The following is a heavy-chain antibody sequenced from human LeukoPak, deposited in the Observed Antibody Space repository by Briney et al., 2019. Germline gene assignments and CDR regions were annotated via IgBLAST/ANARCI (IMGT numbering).Heavy chain of an antibody. Sequence: GGSLRLSCAASGFTFSSYAMSWVRQAPGKGLEWVSAISGSGGGTYYADSVKGRFTISRDNSKNTLYLQMNSLRAEDTAVYYCAKDPYSGYQHYYFDYWGQGTLVTVSS. J-gene: IGHJ4*02. V-gene: IGHV3-23*01. D-gene: IGHD3-22*01. CDR3: AKDPYSGYQHYYFDY. CDR1: GFTFSSYA. CDR2: ISGSGGGT.